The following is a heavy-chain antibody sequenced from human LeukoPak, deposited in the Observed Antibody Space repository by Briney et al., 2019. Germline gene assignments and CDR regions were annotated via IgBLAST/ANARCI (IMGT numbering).Heavy chain of an antibody. CDR3: ARDVRFLEWRGAFDI. V-gene: IGHV4-39*02. J-gene: IGHJ3*02. Sequence: SETLSLTCNVSGGSMSNIYYWGWIRQPPGKGLEWIGNIFYSGITYYNPSLRSRVTIAIDTSKSQFSLKLSSVTAADTAVYYCARDVRFLEWRGAFDIWGQGTMVTVSS. D-gene: IGHD3-3*01. CDR1: GGSMSNIYY. CDR2: IFYSGIT.